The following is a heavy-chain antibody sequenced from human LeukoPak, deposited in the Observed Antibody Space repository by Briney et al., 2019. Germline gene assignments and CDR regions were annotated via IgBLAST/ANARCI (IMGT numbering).Heavy chain of an antibody. V-gene: IGHV4-59*01. Sequence: SETLSLTCTVSGGSISSYYWSWIRQPPGKGLEWIGYIYYSGSTNYNPSLKSRVTISVDTSKNQFSLKLSSVTAADTAVYYCARGPSITMIVVVGGGALDIWGQGTMVTVSS. D-gene: IGHD3-22*01. CDR2: IYYSGST. CDR3: ARGPSITMIVVVGGGALDI. CDR1: GGSISSYY. J-gene: IGHJ3*02.